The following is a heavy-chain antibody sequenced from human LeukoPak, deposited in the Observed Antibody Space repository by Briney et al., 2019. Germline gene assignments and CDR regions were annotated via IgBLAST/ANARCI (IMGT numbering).Heavy chain of an antibody. CDR3: ARGRTLVGGSDH. CDR2: VYYTGST. Sequence: SETLSLTCTVSGGSISNYYWNWIRQPPGKGLEWIGYVYYTGSTVYNPSLRSRVTISLDTSKSQFSLKLSSVTAAGTAVYYCARGRTLVGGSDHWGQGTLVTVSS. J-gene: IGHJ4*02. V-gene: IGHV4-59*01. CDR1: GGSISNYY. D-gene: IGHD4-23*01.